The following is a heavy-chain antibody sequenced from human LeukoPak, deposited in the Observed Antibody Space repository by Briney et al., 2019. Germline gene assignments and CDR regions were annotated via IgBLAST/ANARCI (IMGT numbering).Heavy chain of an antibody. J-gene: IGHJ4*02. Sequence: TGGSLRLSCAASGFTFSSYEMNWVRQAPGKGLEWVAFIRYDGSNKYYADSVKGRFTISRDNSKNTLYLQMNSLRAEDTAVYYCAKDQDHYYDSSGYYRPLSGSFDYWGQGTLVTVSS. V-gene: IGHV3-30*02. CDR3: AKDQDHYYDSSGYYRPLSGSFDY. CDR2: IRYDGSNK. D-gene: IGHD3-22*01. CDR1: GFTFSSYE.